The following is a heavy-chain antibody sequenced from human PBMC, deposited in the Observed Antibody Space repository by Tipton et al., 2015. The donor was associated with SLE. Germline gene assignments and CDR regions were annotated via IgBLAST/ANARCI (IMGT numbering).Heavy chain of an antibody. CDR3: ARRVSGIPAAGYDAFDI. V-gene: IGHV4-34*01. J-gene: IGHJ3*02. Sequence: TLSLTCAVYGGSFSGYSWSWIRQPPGKGLAWIGQTNPSGNTNYNPSLKSRVTISVDTSNNQLSLKLTSVTAADTAVYYCARRVSGIPAAGYDAFDIWGHGTLVTVSS. CDR2: TNPSGNT. CDR1: GGSFSGYS. D-gene: IGHD6-25*01.